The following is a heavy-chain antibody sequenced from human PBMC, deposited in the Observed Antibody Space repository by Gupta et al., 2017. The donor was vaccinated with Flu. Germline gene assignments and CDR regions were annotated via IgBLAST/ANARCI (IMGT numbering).Heavy chain of an antibody. J-gene: IGHJ4*02. CDR3: AKHTVTNYFDS. Sequence: TFSSYALSWVRQAPGKGLEWVSAISGSAGSTYYADSVKGRFTISRDNSKGTLYLQVNSLRAEDTALYYCAKHTVTNYFDSWGQGTLVTVPP. D-gene: IGHD4-17*01. CDR2: ISGSAGST. CDR1: TFSSYA. V-gene: IGHV3-23*01.